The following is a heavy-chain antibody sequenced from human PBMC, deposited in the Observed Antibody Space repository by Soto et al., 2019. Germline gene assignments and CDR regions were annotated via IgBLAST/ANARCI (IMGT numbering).Heavy chain of an antibody. CDR2: TYYSGST. CDR3: ARGSSIAGLYYGMDV. V-gene: IGHV4-30-2*05. Sequence: PSETLSLTCTVSGGSISSGGYSWSWIRQPPGKGLEWIGYTYYSGSTYYNPSLKSRVTISLDTSKNQFSLKLSSVTAADTAVYYCARGSSIAGLYYGMDVWGQGTTVTVSS. CDR1: GGSISSGGYS. D-gene: IGHD6-6*01. J-gene: IGHJ6*02.